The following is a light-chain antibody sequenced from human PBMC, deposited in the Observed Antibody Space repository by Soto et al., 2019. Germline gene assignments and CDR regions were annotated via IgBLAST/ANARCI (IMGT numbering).Light chain of an antibody. Sequence: DIQMTQSPSTLYASVGDIVTITCRASQTISSRLAWYQHKPGKAPKLLIYNTSTLESGVPSRFSGTGSGTAFTLTISRLQLAAFATYYCQRYNRYSPVGGGTKVEIK. V-gene: IGKV1-5*03. J-gene: IGKJ4*01. CDR1: QTISSR. CDR3: QRYNRYSP. CDR2: NTS.